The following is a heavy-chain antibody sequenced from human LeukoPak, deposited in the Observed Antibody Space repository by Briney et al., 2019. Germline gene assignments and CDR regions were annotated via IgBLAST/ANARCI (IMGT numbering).Heavy chain of an antibody. D-gene: IGHD3-22*01. CDR2: ISWNGGSM. CDR3: AKDSSYYYDSSGHVEY. Sequence: GGSLRLSCAASGFTFDDYAMHWVRQVPGKGLEWVSGISWNGGSMGYADSVKGRFTISRDNAKNSLYLQMNSLRAEDTALYYCAKDSSYYYDSSGHVEYWGQGTLVTVSS. CDR1: GFTFDDYA. V-gene: IGHV3-9*01. J-gene: IGHJ4*02.